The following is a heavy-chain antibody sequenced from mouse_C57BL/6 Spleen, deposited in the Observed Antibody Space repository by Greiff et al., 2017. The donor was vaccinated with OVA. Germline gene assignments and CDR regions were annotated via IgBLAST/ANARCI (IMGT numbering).Heavy chain of an antibody. J-gene: IGHJ2*01. CDR3: ARRELNLPFDY. V-gene: IGHV1-85*01. Sequence: VKLVESGPELVKPGASVKLSCKASGYTFTSYDINWVKQRPGQGLEWIGWIYPRDGSTKYNEKFKGKATLTVDTSSSTAYMELHSLTSEDSVVYFCARRELNLPFDYWGQGTTLTVSS. CDR2: IYPRDGST. CDR1: GYTFTSYD.